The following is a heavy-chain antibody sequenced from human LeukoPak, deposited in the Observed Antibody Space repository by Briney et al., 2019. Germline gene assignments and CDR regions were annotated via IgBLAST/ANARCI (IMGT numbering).Heavy chain of an antibody. CDR3: ARSKRVFGYYYYYMDV. D-gene: IGHD3-16*01. CDR2: IYYSGST. CDR1: GGSISSYY. Sequence: SETLSLTCTVSGGSISSYYWSWIRQTPGKGLEWIGYIYYSGSTNYNPSLKSRVTISVDTSRNQFSLKLSSVTAADTAVYYCARSKRVFGYYYYYMDVWGKGTTVTISS. J-gene: IGHJ6*03. V-gene: IGHV4-59*01.